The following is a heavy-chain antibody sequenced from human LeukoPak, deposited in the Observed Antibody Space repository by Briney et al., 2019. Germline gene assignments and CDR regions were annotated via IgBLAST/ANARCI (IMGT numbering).Heavy chain of an antibody. CDR3: ARQGNSGSYPRIYYMDV. CDR2: MNPNSGNT. CDR1: GYTFTSYD. Sequence: ASVKVSCKASGYTFTSYDVNWVRQATGQGLEWMGWMNPNSGNTGYAQKFQGRVTITRNTSISTAYMELSSLRSEDTAVYYCARQGNSGSYPRIYYMDVWGKRTTVTVSS. J-gene: IGHJ6*03. V-gene: IGHV1-8*03. D-gene: IGHD1-26*01.